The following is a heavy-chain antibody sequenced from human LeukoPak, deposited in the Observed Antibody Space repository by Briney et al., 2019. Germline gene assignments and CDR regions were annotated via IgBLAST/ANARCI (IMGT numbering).Heavy chain of an antibody. D-gene: IGHD3-10*01. Sequence: ASVKVSCMASVYWFSSFCINWMRQAPGQGLEWMGWIRAYIVDTNYAQKPQGRVTMPTDTTPSTASMVLGAVRSDGTAVGCCLRGGYYASGSVPDYWGERTLVTVST. CDR2: IRAYIVDT. CDR3: LRGGYYASGSVPDY. J-gene: IGHJ4*02. CDR1: VYWFSSFC. V-gene: IGHV1-18*01.